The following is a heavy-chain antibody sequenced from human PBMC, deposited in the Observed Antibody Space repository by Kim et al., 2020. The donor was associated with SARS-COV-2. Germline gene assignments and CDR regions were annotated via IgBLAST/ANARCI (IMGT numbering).Heavy chain of an antibody. Sequence: DSVTGRFSNHRDNARAALYLQMTSLRAEDTAVYYCAGVITSGWSYFDYWGQGTLVTVSS. D-gene: IGHD6-19*01. J-gene: IGHJ4*02. V-gene: IGHV3-21*04. CDR3: AGVITSGWSYFDY.